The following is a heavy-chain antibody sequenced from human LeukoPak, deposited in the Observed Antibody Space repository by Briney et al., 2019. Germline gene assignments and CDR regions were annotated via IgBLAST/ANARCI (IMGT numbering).Heavy chain of an antibody. D-gene: IGHD2-2*01. CDR3: ARLPAAIDY. V-gene: IGHV3-21*01. Sequence: AGGSLRLSCAASGFTFSSYSMNWVRQAPGKGLEWVSSISSSSSYIYYADSVKGRFTISRDNAKNSLYLRLNSLRADDTAVYYCARLPAAIDYWGQGTLVTVSS. CDR1: GFTFSSYS. J-gene: IGHJ4*02. CDR2: ISSSSSYI.